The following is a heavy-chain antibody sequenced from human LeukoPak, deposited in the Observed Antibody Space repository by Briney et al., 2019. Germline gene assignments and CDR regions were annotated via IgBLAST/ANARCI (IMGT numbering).Heavy chain of an antibody. CDR3: ARDNPHGYTHGYEHYYSYMDI. Sequence: SETLSLTCTVSGGSISGYYWSWIRQAAGEGLVWLGRIRSNESTNKNPSLNGRLSMSVDTSKNQVSLRLSSVTAADTAVYYCARDNPHGYTHGYEHYYSYMDIWGKGTTVTVSS. CDR2: IRSNEST. CDR1: GGSISGYY. D-gene: IGHD5-18*01. V-gene: IGHV4-4*07. J-gene: IGHJ6*03.